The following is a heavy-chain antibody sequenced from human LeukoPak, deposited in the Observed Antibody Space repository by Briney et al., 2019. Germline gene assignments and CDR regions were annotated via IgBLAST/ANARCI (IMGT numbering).Heavy chain of an antibody. V-gene: IGHV3-30*18. CDR2: ISYHGRNE. CDR3: AKDTKYNWNYVNY. D-gene: IGHD1-20*01. CDR1: GFTFSSYG. Sequence: GGSLRLSCAASGFTFSSYGMHWVRQAPGKGLEWVAVISYHGRNENYADPVKGRFTISRDNSKNTLDLQMNSLRAEDTAVYYCAKDTKYNWNYVNYWGQGTLVTVSS. J-gene: IGHJ4*02.